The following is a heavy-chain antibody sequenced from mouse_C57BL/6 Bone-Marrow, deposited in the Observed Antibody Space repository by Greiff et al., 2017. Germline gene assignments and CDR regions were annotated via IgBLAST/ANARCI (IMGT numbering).Heavy chain of an antibody. CDR3: VRSYYYGSSSFAY. J-gene: IGHJ3*01. Sequence: EVQGVESGGGLVQPKGSLKLSCAASGFSFNTYAMNWVRQAPGKGLEWVARIRSKSNNYATYYADSVKDRFTISRDDSESMLYLQMNNLKTEDTAMYYCVRSYYYGSSSFAYWGQGTLVTVSA. CDR2: IRSKSNNYAT. CDR1: GFSFNTYA. V-gene: IGHV10-1*01. D-gene: IGHD1-1*01.